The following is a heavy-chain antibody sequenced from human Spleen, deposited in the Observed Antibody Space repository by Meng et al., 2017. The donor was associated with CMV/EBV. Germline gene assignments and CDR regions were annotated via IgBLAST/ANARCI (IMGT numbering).Heavy chain of an antibody. CDR2: IYYSGST. CDR3: ARDVRGTIFGVVSTQNWFDP. CDR1: GGSISSYY. Sequence: SETLSLTCTVSGGSISSYYWSWIRQPPGKGVEWIGYIYYSGSTYYNPSLKSRVTISVDTSKNQFSLKLSSVTAADTAVYYCARDVRGTIFGVVSTQNWFDPWGQGTLVTVSS. V-gene: IGHV4-59*12. D-gene: IGHD3-3*01. J-gene: IGHJ5*02.